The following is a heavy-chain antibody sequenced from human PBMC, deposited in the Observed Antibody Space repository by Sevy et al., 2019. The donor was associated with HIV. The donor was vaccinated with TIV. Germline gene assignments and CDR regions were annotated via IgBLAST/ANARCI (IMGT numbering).Heavy chain of an antibody. CDR3: GRGIEAGIDY. V-gene: IGHV1-8*01. CDR1: GYTFTNLD. J-gene: IGHJ4*02. D-gene: IGHD3-10*01. CDR2: MNPNRGQT. Sequence: ASVKVSCTASGYTFTNLDINWVRQAPGQGLEWMGWMNPNRGQTSYALKFRDRVTMTRDTSIDTAYMELRSLRSDDTAVYYCGRGIEAGIDYWGQGSLVTVSS.